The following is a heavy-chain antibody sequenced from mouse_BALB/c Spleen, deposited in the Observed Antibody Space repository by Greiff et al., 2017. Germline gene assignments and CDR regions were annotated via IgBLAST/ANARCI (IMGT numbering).Heavy chain of an antibody. CDR1: GFNIKDTY. CDR2: IDPANGNT. V-gene: IGHV14-3*02. D-gene: IGHD1-1*01. CDR3: ASTTVVARAMDY. J-gene: IGHJ4*01. Sequence: EVQLQQSGAELVKPGASVKLSCTASGFNIKDTYMHWVKQRPEQGLEWIGRIDPANGNTKYDPKFQGKATITADTSSNTAYLQLSSLTSEDTAVYYCASTTVVARAMDYWGQGTSVTVSS.